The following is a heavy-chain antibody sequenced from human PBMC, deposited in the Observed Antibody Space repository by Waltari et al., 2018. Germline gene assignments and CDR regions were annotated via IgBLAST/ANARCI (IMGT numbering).Heavy chain of an antibody. Sequence: EVQLVESGGGLVQPGGPLGLPCEASDFPFRGTGLHWLRQAPGKGPVWVSRISRDGRSISYADSVKGRFTISRDNAKNTLYLQTSSLRAEDTAVYFCARKGGLGVFDPWGQGTVVTVSS. J-gene: IGHJ5*02. CDR1: DFPFRGTG. D-gene: IGHD3-16*01. V-gene: IGHV3-74*01. CDR2: ISRDGRSI. CDR3: ARKGGLGVFDP.